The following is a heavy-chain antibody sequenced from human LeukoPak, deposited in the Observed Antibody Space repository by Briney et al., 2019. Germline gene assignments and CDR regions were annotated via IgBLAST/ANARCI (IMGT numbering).Heavy chain of an antibody. CDR2: IHYSGST. V-gene: IGHV4-59*12. D-gene: IGHD3-10*01. CDR1: GGSISSYY. Sequence: SETLSLTCAVSGGSISSYYWSWIRQPPGRGLEWIGSIHYSGSTYYNPSLKSRVTISVDTSKNQFSLKLSSVTAADTAVYYCARDRGSGSYFGYWGQGTLVTVSS. CDR3: ARDRGSGSYFGY. J-gene: IGHJ4*02.